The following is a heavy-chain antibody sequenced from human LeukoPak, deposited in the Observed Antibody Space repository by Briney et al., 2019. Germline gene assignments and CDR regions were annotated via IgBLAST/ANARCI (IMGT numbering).Heavy chain of an antibody. CDR2: ISGSGAT. CDR1: GFDFDDYA. Sequence: GGSLRLSCAASGFDFDDYAMHWVRHAPGKGLEWVSGISGSGATDHADSVKGRFTISRDNAKNSLYLQMNSLRAEDTAVYYCARAVGNSGNDYWGQGALVTVSS. J-gene: IGHJ4*02. D-gene: IGHD4-23*01. V-gene: IGHV3-23*01. CDR3: ARAVGNSGNDY.